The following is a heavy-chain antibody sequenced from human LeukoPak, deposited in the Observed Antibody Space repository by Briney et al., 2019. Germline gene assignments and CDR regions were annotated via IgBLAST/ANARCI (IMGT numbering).Heavy chain of an antibody. J-gene: IGHJ3*02. Sequence: SVKVSCKASGGTFSSYAISWVRQAPGQGLEWMGGIIPIFGTASYAQKFQGRVTITADESTSTAYMELSSLRSEDTAVYYCARVGCGGDCYADAFDIWGQGTMVTVSS. V-gene: IGHV1-69*13. CDR3: ARVGCGGDCYADAFDI. CDR2: IIPIFGTA. CDR1: GGTFSSYA. D-gene: IGHD2-21*02.